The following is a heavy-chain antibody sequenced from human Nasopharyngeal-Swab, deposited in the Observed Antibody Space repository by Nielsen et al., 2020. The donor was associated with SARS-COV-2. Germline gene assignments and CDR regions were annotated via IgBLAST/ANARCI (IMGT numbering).Heavy chain of an antibody. J-gene: IGHJ6*02. CDR2: ISPNSGAT. V-gene: IGHV1-2*06. CDR1: GNTFNAYF. D-gene: IGHD6-13*01. CDR3: ARPGGQQLANDYYYGMDV. Sequence: ASVKVSCKASGNTFNAYFLHWARQAPGQGLEWMGRISPNSGATDYAQKFQGRVTITADESTSTAYMELSSLRSEDTAVYYCARPGGQQLANDYYYGMDVWGQGTTVTVSS.